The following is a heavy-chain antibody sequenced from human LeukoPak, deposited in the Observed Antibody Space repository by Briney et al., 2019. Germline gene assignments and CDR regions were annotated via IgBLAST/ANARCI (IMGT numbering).Heavy chain of an antibody. V-gene: IGHV1-2*02. Sequence: ASVKVSCKASGYTFTGYYMHWVRQAPGRGLEWMGWINPNSGGTNYAQKFQGRVTMTGDTSISTAYMELSRLRSDDTAVYYCAREDHYDSSGYQNNWFDPWGQGTLVTVSS. D-gene: IGHD3-22*01. J-gene: IGHJ5*02. CDR1: GYTFTGYY. CDR3: AREDHYDSSGYQNNWFDP. CDR2: INPNSGGT.